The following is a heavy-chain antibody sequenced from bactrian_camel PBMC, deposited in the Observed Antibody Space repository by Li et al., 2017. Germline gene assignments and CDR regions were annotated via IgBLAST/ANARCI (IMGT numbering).Heavy chain of an antibody. Sequence: QLVESGGGSVQPGGSLRLSCAVSGTIARHFCMGWFRQAPGKEREGVASLFTGGPVTWYDGSVRGRFTISRDNAGTLTLRMTDLKPEDTAIYYCASGDCGHLDALDEYGTWGQGTQVTVS. CDR3: ASGDCGHLDALDEYGT. V-gene: IGHV3S54*01. CDR2: LFTGGPVT. CDR1: GTIARHFC. J-gene: IGHJ4*01. D-gene: IGHD2*01.